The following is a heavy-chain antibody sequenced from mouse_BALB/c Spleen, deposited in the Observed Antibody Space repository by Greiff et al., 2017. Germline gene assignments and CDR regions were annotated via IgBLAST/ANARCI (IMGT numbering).Heavy chain of an antibody. D-gene: IGHD2-1*01. CDR3: ASGEGNYDAMDY. J-gene: IGHJ4*01. CDR1: GFTFSSYG. CDR2: INSNGGST. Sequence: VQLKQSGGGLVQPGGSLKLSCAASGFTFSSYGMSWVRQTPDKRLELVATINSNGGSTYYPDSVKGRFTISRDNAKNTLYLQMSSLKSEDTAMYYCASGEGNYDAMDYWGQGTSVTVSS. V-gene: IGHV5-6-3*01.